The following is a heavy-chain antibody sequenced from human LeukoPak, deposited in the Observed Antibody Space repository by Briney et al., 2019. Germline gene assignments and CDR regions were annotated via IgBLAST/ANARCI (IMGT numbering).Heavy chain of an antibody. CDR2: INYSGST. Sequence: SETLSLTCTVSGDSISSYYWSWIRQPPGKGLEWIGYINYSGSTNYDPSLKSRVTISVDTSKNQFSLKLRSVTAADTAVYYCARQGGEDSPYWGQGTLVTVSS. D-gene: IGHD3-16*01. CDR3: ARQGGEDSPY. V-gene: IGHV4-59*08. CDR1: GDSISSYY. J-gene: IGHJ4*02.